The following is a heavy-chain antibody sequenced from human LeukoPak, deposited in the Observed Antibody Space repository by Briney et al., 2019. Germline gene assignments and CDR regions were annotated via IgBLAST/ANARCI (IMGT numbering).Heavy chain of an antibody. V-gene: IGHV3-13*01. D-gene: IGHD3-3*01. CDR3: ARGGYDFWSGETRLDV. CDR2: IGTAGDT. Sequence: GGSLRLSCAASGFTFSSYDMHWVRQATGKGLEWVSAIGTAGDTYYPGSVKGRFTFSRENAKNSLYLQMNSLRAGDTAVYYCARGGYDFWSGETRLDVWGQGTTVTVSS. CDR1: GFTFSSYD. J-gene: IGHJ6*02.